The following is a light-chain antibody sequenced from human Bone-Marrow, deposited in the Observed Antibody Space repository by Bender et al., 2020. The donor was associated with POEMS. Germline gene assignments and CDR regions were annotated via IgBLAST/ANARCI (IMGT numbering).Light chain of an antibody. CDR3: VAWDASLNGWV. CDR1: YSNIASNT. Sequence: QSVLTQPPSVSGTPGQRVTISCSGSYSNIASNTVSWHQQVPGTGPKLLIYRNNQRPSGVPDRFSASKSGTSASLAISGLRSDDEAIYFCVAWDASLNGWVFGGGTKLTVL. V-gene: IGLV1-44*01. CDR2: RNN. J-gene: IGLJ3*02.